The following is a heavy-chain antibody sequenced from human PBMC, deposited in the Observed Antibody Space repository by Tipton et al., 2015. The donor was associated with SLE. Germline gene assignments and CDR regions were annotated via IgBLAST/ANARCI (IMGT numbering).Heavy chain of an antibody. D-gene: IGHD3-10*01. CDR2: IWYDGSNK. J-gene: IGHJ4*02. Sequence: SLRLSCAASGFTFSSYGMHWVRQAPGKGLEWVAVIWYDGSNKYYADSVKGRFTISRDNSKNPLYLPMNSLRAEDTAVDYCAKSRAYEGSGSYNDYFDYWGQGTLVTVSA. V-gene: IGHV3-33*06. CDR1: GFTFSSYG. CDR3: AKSRAYEGSGSYNDYFDY.